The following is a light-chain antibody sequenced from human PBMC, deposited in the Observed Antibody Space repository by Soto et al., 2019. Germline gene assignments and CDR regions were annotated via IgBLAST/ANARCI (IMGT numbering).Light chain of an antibody. V-gene: IGLV3-21*02. J-gene: IGLJ1*01. Sequence: SYELTQPPSVSVAPGQTASITCGGDNIGSKSVHWYQQRPGQAPVVVIYDDSDRPSGIPERFSGSNSGNTATLTISRVEVGDEADYFCQVWDSSSDHYVFGAGTKVTVL. CDR2: DDS. CDR1: NIGSKS. CDR3: QVWDSSSDHYV.